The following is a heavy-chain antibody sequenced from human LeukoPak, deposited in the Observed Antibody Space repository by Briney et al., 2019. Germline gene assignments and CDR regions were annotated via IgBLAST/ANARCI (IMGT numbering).Heavy chain of an antibody. D-gene: IGHD3-10*01. CDR2: ISYDGSNK. V-gene: IGHV3-30*18. Sequence: PGGSLRLSCAASGFTFSSYGMHWIRQAPGKGLEWVAVISYDGSNKYYADSVKGRFTISRDNSKNTLYLQMISLRAEDTAVYYCAKVAHYYGSGSYYEYYFDYWGQGTLVTVSS. J-gene: IGHJ4*02. CDR1: GFTFSSYG. CDR3: AKVAHYYGSGSYYEYYFDY.